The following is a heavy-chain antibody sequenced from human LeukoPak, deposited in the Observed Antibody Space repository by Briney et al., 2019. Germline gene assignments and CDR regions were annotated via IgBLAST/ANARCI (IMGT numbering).Heavy chain of an antibody. D-gene: IGHD1-1*01. CDR2: IYYSGST. V-gene: IGHV4-59*08. Sequence: SETLSLTCAVSGGSLSTYYWSWIRQSPGKGLEWIGSIYYSGSTNYNPSLKSRVTISVDTSKNQFSPELSSVTAADTAVYYCAVNLTRHTFDIWGQGTMVTVSS. CDR1: GGSLSTYY. J-gene: IGHJ3*02. CDR3: AVNLTRHTFDI.